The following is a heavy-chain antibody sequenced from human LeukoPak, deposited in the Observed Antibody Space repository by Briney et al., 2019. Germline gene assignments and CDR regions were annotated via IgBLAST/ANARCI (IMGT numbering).Heavy chain of an antibody. V-gene: IGHV4-59*08. D-gene: IGHD4-17*01. Sequence: SETLSLTCAVYGGSFSGYYWSWIRQPPGEGLEWIGYIYYSESTNYNPSLKSRVTISVDTSKNQFSLKLSSVTAADTAVYYCARQAVTSAWAFDIWGQGTMVTVSS. CDR2: IYYSEST. J-gene: IGHJ3*02. CDR1: GGSFSGYY. CDR3: ARQAVTSAWAFDI.